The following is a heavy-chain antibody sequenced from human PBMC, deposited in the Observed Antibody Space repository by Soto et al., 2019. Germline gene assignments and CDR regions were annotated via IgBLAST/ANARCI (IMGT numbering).Heavy chain of an antibody. D-gene: IGHD3-10*01. J-gene: IGHJ5*02. CDR2: INVYNGNT. CDR1: GYTFTNYG. Sequence: QVQLVQSGGEVKKPGASVKVSSKASGYTFTNYGISWVRQAPGQGLEWMGWINVYNGNTKYAQKVQGRVTMTTDTSTSTAYMELRSLSSDDTAVYYCARGVGSGSYYHQYNWFDPWGQGTLVTVSS. CDR3: ARGVGSGSYYHQYNWFDP. V-gene: IGHV1-18*01.